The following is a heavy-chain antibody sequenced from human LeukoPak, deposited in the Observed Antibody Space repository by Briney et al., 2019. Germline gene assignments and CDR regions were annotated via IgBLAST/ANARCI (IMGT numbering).Heavy chain of an antibody. CDR1: GGSITTSNYY. D-gene: IGHD4-23*01. CDR2: IYFSGTT. Sequence: PSETLSLTCTVSGGSITTSNYYWAWIRQPPGKGLEWIGSIYFSGTTYYNPSLKSRVSASVDTSKNQFSLKVTSVTAADTGVYYCASDYGADSGYWGQGTLVTVSS. V-gene: IGHV4-39*01. CDR3: ASDYGADSGY. J-gene: IGHJ4*02.